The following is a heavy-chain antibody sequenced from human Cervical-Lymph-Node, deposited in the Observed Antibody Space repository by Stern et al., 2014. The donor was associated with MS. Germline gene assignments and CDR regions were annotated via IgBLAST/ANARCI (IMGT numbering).Heavy chain of an antibody. Sequence: EVQLVESGGGLVQPGGSLRLSCAASGFIFSNYAMRWVRQAPGQGLEWVSGISGSGGSTYYADTVQGRFTISRDNSKNTLWLQMNSLRAEDTAVYYCAKGDHCSTTSCYLNWFDPWGQGTLVTVSS. J-gene: IGHJ5*02. CDR1: GFIFSNYA. V-gene: IGHV3-23*04. CDR2: ISGSGGST. CDR3: AKGDHCSTTSCYLNWFDP. D-gene: IGHD2-2*01.